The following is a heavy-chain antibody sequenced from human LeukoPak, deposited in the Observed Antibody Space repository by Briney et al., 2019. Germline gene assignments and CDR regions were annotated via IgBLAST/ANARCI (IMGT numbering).Heavy chain of an antibody. CDR1: GYTFTSYG. CDR2: ISGYSGNT. D-gene: IGHD1-7*01. Sequence: VKVSCKASGYTFTSYGISWVRQAPGQGLEWMGWISGYSGNTNYAQNLQGRVSMTTDTSTSTAYMELRSLRSDDTAAYYCARDQGGGRLNGNYEALFDYWGQGTLVTVSS. CDR3: ARDQGGGRLNGNYEALFDY. J-gene: IGHJ4*02. V-gene: IGHV1-18*01.